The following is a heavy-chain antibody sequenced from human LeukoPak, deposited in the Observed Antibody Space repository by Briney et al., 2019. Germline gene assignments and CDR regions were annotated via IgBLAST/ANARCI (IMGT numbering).Heavy chain of an antibody. Sequence: PGGSLRLSCAVSGSTVITNYMNWVRQAPGKGLEWVSVVYSGGSTFYADSVKGRFTISRDNSKNTLYLQMNNLRAEDTAVYYCARLANPSGYWDWGQGTLVTVSS. V-gene: IGHV3-53*01. CDR2: VYSGGST. J-gene: IGHJ4*02. CDR3: ARLANPSGYWD. D-gene: IGHD3-22*01. CDR1: GSTVITNY.